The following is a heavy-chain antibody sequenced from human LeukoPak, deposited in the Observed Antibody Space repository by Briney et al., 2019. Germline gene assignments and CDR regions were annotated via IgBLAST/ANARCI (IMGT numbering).Heavy chain of an antibody. V-gene: IGHV4-39*01. D-gene: IGHD5-12*01. Sequence: SETLSLTCTVSGGSISSSSYYWGWIRQPPGKGLEWIGSIYYSGSTYYNPSLKSRVTISVDTSKNQFSLKLSSVTAADTAVYYCARIVAPLLLFDYWGQGTLVTVSS. CDR1: GGSISSSSYY. CDR2: IYYSGST. J-gene: IGHJ4*02. CDR3: ARIVAPLLLFDY.